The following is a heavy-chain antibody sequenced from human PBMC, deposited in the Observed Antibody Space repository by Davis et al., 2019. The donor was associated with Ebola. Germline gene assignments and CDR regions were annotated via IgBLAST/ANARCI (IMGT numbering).Heavy chain of an antibody. CDR1: GGSISSSNW. CDR2: IYHSGST. V-gene: IGHV4-4*02. Sequence: SETLSLTCAVSGGSISSSNWWNWVRQPPGKGLEWIGEIYHSGSTNYSPSLKSRVTISLDTSKNQFSLKLNSVTAADTAIYYCARHRGASFDYWGQGTLVTVSS. J-gene: IGHJ4*02. CDR3: ARHRGASFDY. D-gene: IGHD3-10*01.